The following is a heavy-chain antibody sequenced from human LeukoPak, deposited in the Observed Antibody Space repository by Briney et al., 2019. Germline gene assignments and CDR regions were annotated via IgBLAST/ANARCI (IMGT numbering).Heavy chain of an antibody. CDR2: ISGSGGST. D-gene: IGHD2-21*02. Sequence: GGSLRLSCAASGFTFSSYAMSWVRQAPGKGLEWVSAISGSGGSTYYADSVKGRFTISRDNSKNTLYLQMNSLRAEDTAVYYCARSAYRGGDCYSHPGAFDIWGQGTMVTVSS. CDR3: ARSAYRGGDCYSHPGAFDI. CDR1: GFTFSSYA. V-gene: IGHV3-23*01. J-gene: IGHJ3*02.